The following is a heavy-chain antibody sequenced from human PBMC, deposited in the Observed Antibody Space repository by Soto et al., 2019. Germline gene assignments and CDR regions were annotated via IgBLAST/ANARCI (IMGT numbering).Heavy chain of an antibody. CDR2: ISDDGSNK. Sequence: QVQLVESGGGVVQPGRSLRLSCAASGFTFSSYGMHWVRQAPGKGLEWVAVISDDGSNKYYADSVKGRFTISRDNSKNTLYLQMNSLRAEDTAVYYCAKGQTIPNYFYYGMDVWGQGTTVTVSS. J-gene: IGHJ6*02. D-gene: IGHD2-21*01. V-gene: IGHV3-30*18. CDR3: AKGQTIPNYFYYGMDV. CDR1: GFTFSSYG.